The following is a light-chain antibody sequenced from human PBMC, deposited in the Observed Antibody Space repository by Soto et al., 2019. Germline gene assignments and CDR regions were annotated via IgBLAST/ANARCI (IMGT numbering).Light chain of an antibody. CDR2: AAS. J-gene: IGKJ1*01. CDR1: QGIRNE. CDR3: LQDYNYPRT. V-gene: IGKV1-6*01. Sequence: AIQMTQSPSSLSASVGDRVTITCRASQGIRNELGWYQQRPGKAPKLLIYAASTLESGVPSRFSASGSGKDFTLTISSLRPEDFATYYCLQDYNYPRTFGQGTKVEIK.